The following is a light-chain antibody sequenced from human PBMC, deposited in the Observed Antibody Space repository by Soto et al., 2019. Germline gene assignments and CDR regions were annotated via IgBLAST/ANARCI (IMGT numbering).Light chain of an antibody. V-gene: IGKV1-5*03. CDR3: IHSYTPLPVR. Sequence: MVEGPCIIKESIGGAVTVRFVASQSISSWLAWYQQKPGKAPKLLIYKASSLESGVPSRFSGSGSGTEFTLTISSLQPEDFATYFGIHSYTPLPVRIGHGTRLEIK. J-gene: IGKJ5*01. CDR1: QSISSW. CDR2: KAS.